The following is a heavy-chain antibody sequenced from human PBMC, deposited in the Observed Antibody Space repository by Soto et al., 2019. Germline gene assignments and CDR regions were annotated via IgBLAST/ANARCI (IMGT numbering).Heavy chain of an antibody. CDR3: ARHGSATTVYFDL. V-gene: IGHV1-18*01. J-gene: IGHJ4*02. CDR2: INPHNGYT. Sequence: QVQLVQSGGEVKKPGASVKVSCKASGYTFSNYGVSWVRQAPGQGLEWMGWINPHNGYTNYARSLQGRVTMTIDTXTSRIQVELSSVRSDVTANYFCARHGSATTVYFDLWCQGSLVTVSS. D-gene: IGHD3-10*01. CDR1: GYTFSNYG.